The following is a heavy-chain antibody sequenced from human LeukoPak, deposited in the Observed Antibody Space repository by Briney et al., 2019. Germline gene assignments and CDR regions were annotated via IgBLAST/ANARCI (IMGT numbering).Heavy chain of an antibody. J-gene: IGHJ4*02. CDR1: GFSFSSYA. Sequence: GGSLRLSCAASGFSFSSYAMSWVRQAPGKGLEWVAVISYDGSNKYYADSVKGRFTISRDNSKNTLYLQMNSLRAEDTAVYYCAKGGRVGATTKYYFDYWGQGTLVTVSS. D-gene: IGHD1-26*01. CDR2: ISYDGSNK. V-gene: IGHV3-30*18. CDR3: AKGGRVGATTKYYFDY.